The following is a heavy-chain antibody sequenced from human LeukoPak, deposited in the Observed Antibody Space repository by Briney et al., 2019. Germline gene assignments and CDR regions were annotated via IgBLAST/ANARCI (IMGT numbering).Heavy chain of an antibody. CDR1: GGSFSGYY. J-gene: IGHJ4*02. CDR2: INHSGST. D-gene: IGHD2-15*01. V-gene: IGHV4-34*01. CDR3: ARGDKDVVVVAATLDY. Sequence: SETLSLTCAVYGGSFSGYYWSWIRQPPGKGLEWIGEINHSGSTNYNPSLKSRDTISVDTSKNQFSLKLSSVTAADTAVYYCARGDKDVVVVAATLDYWGQGTLVTVSS.